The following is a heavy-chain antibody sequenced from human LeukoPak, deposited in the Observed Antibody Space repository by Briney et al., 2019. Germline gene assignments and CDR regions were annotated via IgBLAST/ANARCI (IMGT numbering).Heavy chain of an antibody. CDR1: EFTFSSYG. D-gene: IGHD6-19*01. Sequence: PGGSLRLSCAASEFTFSSYGMHWVRQAPGKGLEWVAAIRSDGTSTYYADSVKGRFTISRDNSKNTVFLQMNSLRAEDTAVYYCARLKYEQWLPGVVDYWGQGTLVTVSS. J-gene: IGHJ4*02. V-gene: IGHV3-33*01. CDR3: ARLKYEQWLPGVVDY. CDR2: IRSDGTST.